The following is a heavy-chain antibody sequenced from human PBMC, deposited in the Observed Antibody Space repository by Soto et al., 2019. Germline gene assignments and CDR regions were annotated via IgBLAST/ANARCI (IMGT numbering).Heavy chain of an antibody. D-gene: IGHD3-10*01. CDR3: ARHNYGSGSTYFDY. Sequence: SETLCLTCTVSGVSISSYYWIWIRPPPGKGLEWIGYIYYSGSTNYNPSLKSRVTISVDTSKNQFSLKLNSMTAADTAVYYCARHNYGSGSTYFDYWGQGTLVTVSS. CDR1: GVSISSYY. V-gene: IGHV4-59*08. J-gene: IGHJ4*02. CDR2: IYYSGST.